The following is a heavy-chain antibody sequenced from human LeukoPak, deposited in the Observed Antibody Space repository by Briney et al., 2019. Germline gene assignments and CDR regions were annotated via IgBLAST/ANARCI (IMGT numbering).Heavy chain of an antibody. J-gene: IGHJ5*02. CDR1: GGPISSGGYY. D-gene: IGHD3-10*01. Sequence: SQTLSLTCTVSGGPISSGGYYWSWIRQHPGKGLEWIGYIYYSGSTYYNPSLKSRVTISVDTSKNQFSLKLSSVTAADTAVYYCAIGYYYGSGSPPHWFDPWGQGTLVTVSS. V-gene: IGHV4-31*03. CDR2: IYYSGST. CDR3: AIGYYYGSGSPPHWFDP.